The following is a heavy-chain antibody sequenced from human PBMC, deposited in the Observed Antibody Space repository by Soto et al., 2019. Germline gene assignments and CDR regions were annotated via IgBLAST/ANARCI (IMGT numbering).Heavy chain of an antibody. J-gene: IGHJ4*02. CDR2: ISYDGSNK. Sequence: QVQLVESGGGVVQPGRSLRLSCAASGFTFSSYAMHWVRQAPGKGLEWVAVISYDGSNKYYADSVKGRFTISRDNSKNTLYLQMNSLRAEDTAVYYCARDHVYHLLAARPGYYFDYWGQGTLVTVSS. D-gene: IGHD6-6*01. V-gene: IGHV3-30-3*01. CDR1: GFTFSSYA. CDR3: ARDHVYHLLAARPGYYFDY.